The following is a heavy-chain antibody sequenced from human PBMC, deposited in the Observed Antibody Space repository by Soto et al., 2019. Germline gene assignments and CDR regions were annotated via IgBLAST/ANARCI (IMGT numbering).Heavy chain of an antibody. D-gene: IGHD6-13*01. CDR3: ARWDSNNNWFDP. Sequence: PGESLKISCKGSGYSFTSYWISWVRQMPGKGLEWMGRIDPSDSYTNYSPSFQGHVTISADKSISTAYLQWSSLKALDTAMYYCARWDSNNNWFDPWGQGTLVTVSS. J-gene: IGHJ5*02. CDR2: IDPSDSYT. V-gene: IGHV5-10-1*01. CDR1: GYSFTSYW.